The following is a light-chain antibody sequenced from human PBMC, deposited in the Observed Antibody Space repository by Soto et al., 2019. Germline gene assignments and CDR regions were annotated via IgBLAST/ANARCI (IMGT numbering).Light chain of an antibody. V-gene: IGLV1-51*02. J-gene: IGLJ3*02. Sequence: QSVLTQPPSVSAAPGQKVTISCSGSSSNIGTYYVSWYQQLPGTAPKLLIYENNKRPSGIPDRFSGYKSGTSATLGITGLQTGDEADYYCGTWDSGLSAGVFGGGTKLTVL. CDR2: ENN. CDR3: GTWDSGLSAGV. CDR1: SSNIGTYY.